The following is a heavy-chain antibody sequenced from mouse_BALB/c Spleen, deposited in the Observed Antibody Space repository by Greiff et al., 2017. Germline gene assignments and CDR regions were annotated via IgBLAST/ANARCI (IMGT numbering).Heavy chain of an antibody. CDR3: ATYGDYYAMDY. CDR2: ISSGGST. V-gene: IGHV5-6-5*01. Sequence: EVKVEESGGGLVKPGGSLKLSCAASGFTFSSYAMSWVRQTPEKRLEWVASISSGGSTYYPDSVKGRFTISRDNARNILYLQMSSQRSEDTAMYYCATYGDYYAMDYWGQGTSVTVSS. D-gene: IGHD1-2*01. J-gene: IGHJ4*01. CDR1: GFTFSSYA.